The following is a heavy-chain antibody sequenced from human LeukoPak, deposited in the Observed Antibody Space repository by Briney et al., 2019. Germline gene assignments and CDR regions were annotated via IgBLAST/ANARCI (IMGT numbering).Heavy chain of an antibody. CDR1: GDSINNFY. Sequence: SETLSLTCTVSGDSINNFYWSWIRQPAGKGLEWIGRVYSSGTTDYNPSLKSRVSMSVDTSSNQFSLKLSSVTAADTAVYYCARGAGMTTVTTGDDAFDIWGQGTMVTVSS. D-gene: IGHD4-17*01. CDR2: VYSSGTT. J-gene: IGHJ3*02. CDR3: ARGAGMTTVTTGDDAFDI. V-gene: IGHV4-4*07.